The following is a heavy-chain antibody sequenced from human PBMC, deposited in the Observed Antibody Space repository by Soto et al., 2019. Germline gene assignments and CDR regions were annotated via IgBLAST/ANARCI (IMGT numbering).Heavy chain of an antibody. CDR3: AREVQVHTPAFVE. D-gene: IGHD3-10*01. Sequence: VQLVQSGAEMKKPGSSVKVSCQSSGGTFNTYAMNWVRQAPGQGPEWMGDISPMFGAANYAPKFQGRVTITADESTGTSYMQVGSLTSEDTALYFCAREVQVHTPAFVEWGQGTLVTVSS. V-gene: IGHV1-69*19. CDR1: GGTFNTYA. CDR2: ISPMFGAA. J-gene: IGHJ4*02.